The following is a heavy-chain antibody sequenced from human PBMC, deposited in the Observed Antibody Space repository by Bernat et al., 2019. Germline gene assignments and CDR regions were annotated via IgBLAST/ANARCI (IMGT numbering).Heavy chain of an antibody. Sequence: EVQLLESGGGLVQPGGSLRLSCAASGFTYGNYAMSWVRQAPGKGLEWVSSISAGGGGTYFGDSVGGRFTISRDNSKNTLNLQMNSLRAEDAAVYYCAKEGYSRGVIDFWGQGTLVSVSS. J-gene: IGHJ4*02. CDR3: AKEGYSRGVIDF. CDR1: GFTYGNYA. V-gene: IGHV3-23*01. CDR2: ISAGGGGT. D-gene: IGHD6-13*01.